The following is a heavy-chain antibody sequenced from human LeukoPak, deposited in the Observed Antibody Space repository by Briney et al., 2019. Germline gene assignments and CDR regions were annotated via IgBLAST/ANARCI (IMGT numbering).Heavy chain of an antibody. J-gene: IGHJ4*02. CDR3: ARDRSDGSGYYGYYFDY. Sequence: SETLSRTCAVYGGSFSGYYWSWIRQPPGKGLEWIGHIYYSGSTDYNPSLRSRVTISVDTSKNQFSLRLSSVTAADTAVYYCARDRSDGSGYYGYYFDYWGQGTLVSVSS. V-gene: IGHV4-59*01. CDR2: IYYSGST. CDR1: GGSFSGYY. D-gene: IGHD3-22*01.